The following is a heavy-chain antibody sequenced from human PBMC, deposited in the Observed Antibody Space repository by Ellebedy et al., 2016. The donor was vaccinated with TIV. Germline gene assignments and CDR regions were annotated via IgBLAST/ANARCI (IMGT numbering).Heavy chain of an antibody. D-gene: IGHD3-22*01. V-gene: IGHV3-23*01. CDR2: VNYNGGSK. Sequence: GESLKISCAASGFTFSNYALSWVRQAPGKGLEWVSGVNYNGGSKYYADSVQGRFTISRDNSKNTMYLQMNSLRAEDTAVYYCAKDSTTYYHDSTGYFDYWGQGTLVTVSS. CDR3: AKDSTTYYHDSTGYFDY. J-gene: IGHJ4*02. CDR1: GFTFSNYA.